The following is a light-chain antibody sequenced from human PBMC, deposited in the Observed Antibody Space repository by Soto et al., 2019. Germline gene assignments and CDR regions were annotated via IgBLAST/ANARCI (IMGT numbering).Light chain of an antibody. J-gene: IGKJ4*01. CDR2: GAS. V-gene: IGKV1-39*01. CDR3: QQGYSTPPT. CDR1: QSISSY. Sequence: DIQMTQSPSTLSASVGDRVTITGRWSQSISSYLSWYQQRPGIAPHLLIYGASTLQSGVPSRFGGSGSGTEFTLTISSLLPEDFATYHCQQGYSTPPTFGGGTKVEIK.